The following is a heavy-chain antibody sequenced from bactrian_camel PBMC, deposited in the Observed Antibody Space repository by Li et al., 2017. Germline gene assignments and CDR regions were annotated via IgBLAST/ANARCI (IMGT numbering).Heavy chain of an antibody. CDR1: GYRMYACDYC. Sequence: HVQLVESGGGSVQPGGSLRLPCVASGYRMYACDYCMGWFRQAPGKAREGVAHIESDGMTRYANSVKGRFTISRDNAKNTLYLQLNSLKTEDTAMYYCAKPIDSSHSRFGTWGQGTQVTVS. CDR2: IESDGMT. D-gene: IGHD2*01. CDR3: AKPIDSSHSRFGT. V-gene: IGHV3S53*01. J-gene: IGHJ6*01.